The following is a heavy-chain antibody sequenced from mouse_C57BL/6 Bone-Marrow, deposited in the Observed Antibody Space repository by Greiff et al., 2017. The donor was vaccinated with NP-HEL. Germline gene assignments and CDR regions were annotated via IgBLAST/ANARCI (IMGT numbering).Heavy chain of an antibody. J-gene: IGHJ3*01. CDR2: ISNGGGST. Sequence: VMLVESGGGLVQPGGSLKLSCAASGFTFSDYYMYWVRQTPEKRLEWVAYISNGGGSTYYPDTVKGRFTISRDNAKNTLYLQMSRLKSEDTAMYYCARAWFAYWGQGTLVTVSA. CDR1: GFTFSDYY. V-gene: IGHV5-12*01. CDR3: ARAWFAY.